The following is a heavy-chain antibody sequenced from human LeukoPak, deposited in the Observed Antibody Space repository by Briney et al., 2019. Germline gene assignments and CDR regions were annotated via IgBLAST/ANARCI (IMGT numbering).Heavy chain of an antibody. CDR3: AKVRGYSSSWYDY. J-gene: IGHJ4*02. D-gene: IGHD6-13*01. CDR1: GFTFSSYA. V-gene: IGHV3-30*04. Sequence: GGSLRLSCAASGFTFSSYAMHWVRQAPGKGLEWVAVISYDGSNKYYADSVKGRFTISRDNSKNTLYLQMNSLRAEDTAVYYCAKVRGYSSSWYDYWGQGTLVTVSS. CDR2: ISYDGSNK.